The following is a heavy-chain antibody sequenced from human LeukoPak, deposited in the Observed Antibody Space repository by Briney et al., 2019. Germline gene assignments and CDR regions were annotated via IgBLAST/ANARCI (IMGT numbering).Heavy chain of an antibody. Sequence: SETLSLTCAVYGGSFSNYYWTWIRQSPGKGLEWIGEITHSGSTNYNPSLKSRVTISEDTSKSQFSLKLTSVTAADTAVYYCASVHTAMVTFDYWGQRTLVTVSS. V-gene: IGHV4-34*01. D-gene: IGHD5-18*01. CDR3: ASVHTAMVTFDY. J-gene: IGHJ4*02. CDR2: ITHSGST. CDR1: GGSFSNYY.